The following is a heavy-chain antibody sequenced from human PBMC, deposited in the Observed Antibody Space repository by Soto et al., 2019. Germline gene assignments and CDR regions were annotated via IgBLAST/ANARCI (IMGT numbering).Heavy chain of an antibody. CDR3: ARDRYDTPYYYYVGADY. CDR1: GYTFTSYG. D-gene: IGHD3-10*02. J-gene: IGHJ4*02. CDR2: ISGPNGNT. Sequence: QVQLVQSGAEVKKPGASVKVSCKASGYTFTSYGFSWVRQAPGQGLEWLGCISGPNGNTDYTQTFQGRGTMTTDTSTSTAYMELRSLRSDDTAVYYCARDRYDTPYYYYVGADYWGQGTMVTVSS. V-gene: IGHV1-18*01.